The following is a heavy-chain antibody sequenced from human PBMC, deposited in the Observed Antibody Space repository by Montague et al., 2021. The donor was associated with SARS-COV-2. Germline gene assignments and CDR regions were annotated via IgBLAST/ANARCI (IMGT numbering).Heavy chain of an antibody. Sequence: CAISGGSVWSNTAAWNWIRQSPSGGLEWLGRTNYRSKWTSDYATSVEGRISIDPGTSKNQFFLHLRSVTPEDTGVYYCVRDTGSAQAGFDAWGQGTLVTVSS. J-gene: IGHJ4*02. CDR1: GGSVWSNTAA. D-gene: IGHD4-17*01. CDR3: VRDTGSAQAGFDA. V-gene: IGHV6-1*01. CDR2: TNYRSKWTS.